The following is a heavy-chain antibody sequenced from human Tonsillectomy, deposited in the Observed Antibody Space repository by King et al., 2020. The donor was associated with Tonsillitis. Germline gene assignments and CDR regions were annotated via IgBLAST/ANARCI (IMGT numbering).Heavy chain of an antibody. V-gene: IGHV3-33*05. CDR2: ISYDGSNK. CDR1: GFTFSSYG. CDR3: ARNYYDSGGHASGMDV. J-gene: IGHJ6*02. Sequence: QLVQSGGGVVQPGGSLRLSCAASGFTFSSYGIHWVRQAPGKGLEWVAVISYDGSNKYYADSVKGRFNISRDNSQNTLYLQMNSLRAEDTAVYYCARNYYDSGGHASGMDVWRQGTTVTVSS. D-gene: IGHD3-22*01.